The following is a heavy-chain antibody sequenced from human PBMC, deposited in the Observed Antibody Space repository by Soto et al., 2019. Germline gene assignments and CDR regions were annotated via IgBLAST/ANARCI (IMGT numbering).Heavy chain of an antibody. J-gene: IGHJ6*02. D-gene: IGHD3-22*01. CDR3: ARDDYENGMDV. V-gene: IGHV4-31*02. CDR2: GST. Sequence: GSTYYNPSLKSRVTISVDTSKNQFSLKLSSVTAADTAVYYCARDDYENGMDVWDQGTTVTVSS.